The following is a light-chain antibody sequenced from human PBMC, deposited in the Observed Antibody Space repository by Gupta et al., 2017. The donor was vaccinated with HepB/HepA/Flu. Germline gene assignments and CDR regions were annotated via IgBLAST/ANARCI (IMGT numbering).Light chain of an antibody. Sequence: QSALTQPASVSGSPGQSITISCTGTSSDVGAYKYVSWCQQHPGKAPKLMIYDVINRPSGVSNRFSGSKSGNTASLTISGLQAEDEADYYCSSYTSSSTYVFGSGTKVTVL. CDR1: SSDVGAYKY. CDR2: DVI. V-gene: IGLV2-14*03. J-gene: IGLJ1*01. CDR3: SSYTSSSTYV.